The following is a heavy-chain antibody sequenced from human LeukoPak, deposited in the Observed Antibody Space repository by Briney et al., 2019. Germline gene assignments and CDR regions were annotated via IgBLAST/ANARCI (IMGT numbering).Heavy chain of an antibody. V-gene: IGHV3-23*01. CDR1: GFTFSSYA. D-gene: IGHD6-6*01. CDR2: VTSGGNT. Sequence: PGGSLRLSCAASGFTFSSYAMSWVRQAPGKGLEWVSAVTSGGNTFYADSVKGRSTISRGNSKNTLCLQMNSLRAEDTAVYYCATDLHYSSSLTRYFHHWGQGTLVTVSS. J-gene: IGHJ1*01. CDR3: ATDLHYSSSLTRYFHH.